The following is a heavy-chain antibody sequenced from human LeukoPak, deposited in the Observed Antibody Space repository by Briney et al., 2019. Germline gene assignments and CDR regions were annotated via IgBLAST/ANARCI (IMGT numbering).Heavy chain of an antibody. V-gene: IGHV4-59*01. CDR2: IYYSGST. CDR3: ARGPYYYDSSGYYYYYYYYMDV. Sequence: SETLSLTCTVSGGSISSYYWSWIRRPPGKGLEWIGYIYYSGSTNYNPSLKSRVTISVDTSKNQFSLKLSSVTAADTAVYYCARGPYYYDSSGYYYYYYYYMDVWGKGTTVTISS. D-gene: IGHD3-22*01. J-gene: IGHJ6*03. CDR1: GGSISSYY.